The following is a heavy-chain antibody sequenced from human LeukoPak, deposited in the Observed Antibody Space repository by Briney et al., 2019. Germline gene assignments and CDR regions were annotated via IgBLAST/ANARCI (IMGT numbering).Heavy chain of an antibody. CDR3: ARGGLLRYCSGGSCYSRNWFDP. D-gene: IGHD2-15*01. V-gene: IGHV4-34*01. Sequence: SETLSLTCAVYGGSFSGYYWSWIRQPPGKGLEWIGEINHSGSTNHNPSLKSRVTISVDTSKNQFSLKLSSVTAADTAVYYCARGGLLRYCSGGSCYSRNWFDPWGQGTLVTVSS. J-gene: IGHJ5*02. CDR2: INHSGST. CDR1: GGSFSGYY.